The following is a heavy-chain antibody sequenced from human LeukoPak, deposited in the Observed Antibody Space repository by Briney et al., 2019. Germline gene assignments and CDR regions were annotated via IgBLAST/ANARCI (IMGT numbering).Heavy chain of an antibody. CDR3: ASSQGYCSGGSCYSFDY. D-gene: IGHD2-15*01. J-gene: IGHJ4*02. V-gene: IGHV3-66*01. Sequence: GSLRLSCSASGFTVSSNYMSWVRQAPGKGLEWVSVIYSGGSTYYADSVKGRFTIARDNSKNTLYLQMNSLRAEDTAVYYCASSQGYCSGGSCYSFDYWGQGTLVTVSS. CDR1: GFTVSSNY. CDR2: IYSGGST.